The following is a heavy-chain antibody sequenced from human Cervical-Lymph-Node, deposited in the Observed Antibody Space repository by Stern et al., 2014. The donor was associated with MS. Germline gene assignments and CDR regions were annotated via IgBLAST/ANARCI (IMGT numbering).Heavy chain of an antibody. Sequence: QLQLQESGSGLAKPSQTLYLTCTVSGGSLSRANYSWSWIRQPPGKGLEWIGDIYHSGNTTYNPALKRPVTMAADASNNRINLKLPSVPAADTSVYYCARSPPDYGENADHHTPAFYCYFDLWGRGTLVTVSS. CDR2: IYHSGNT. D-gene: IGHD4-17*01. CDR1: GGSLSRANYS. V-gene: IGHV4-30-2*01. J-gene: IGHJ2*01. CDR3: ARSPPDYGENADHHTPAFYCYFDL.